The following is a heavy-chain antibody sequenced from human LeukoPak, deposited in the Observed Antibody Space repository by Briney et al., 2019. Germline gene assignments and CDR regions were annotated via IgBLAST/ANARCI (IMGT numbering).Heavy chain of an antibody. Sequence: KPSETLSLTCTVSGGSISSYYWSWIRQPPGKGLEWIGYIYYSGSTYYNPSLKSRVTISVDTSKNQFSLKLSSVTAADTAVYYCARDEIGQLVTPLDYWGQGTLVTVSS. D-gene: IGHD6-13*01. V-gene: IGHV4-59*01. CDR1: GGSISSYY. CDR2: IYYSGST. J-gene: IGHJ4*02. CDR3: ARDEIGQLVTPLDY.